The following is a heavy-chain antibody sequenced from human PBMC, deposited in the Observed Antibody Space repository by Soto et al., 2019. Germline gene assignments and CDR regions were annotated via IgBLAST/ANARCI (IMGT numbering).Heavy chain of an antibody. V-gene: IGHV4-30-4*01. J-gene: IGHJ5*02. D-gene: IGHD6-6*01. CDR2: IYKIGTT. CDR1: GDYISSGDYY. Sequence: QVHLEESGPGLVKPSQTLSLTCTVSGDYISSGDYYWTWIRQSPGKGLEWMAYIYKIGTTYYNPSLRNRLFICIAMSTHRFSLQVTFVTAADTAFYYCTRSLSASSGLFDPWGQGTLVTVSS. CDR3: TRSLSASSGLFDP.